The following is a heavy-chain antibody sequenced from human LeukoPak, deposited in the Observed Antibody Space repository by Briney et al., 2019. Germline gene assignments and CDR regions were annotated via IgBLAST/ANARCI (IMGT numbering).Heavy chain of an antibody. CDR3: ATQGARSTYYDILTGPKSFDS. D-gene: IGHD3-9*01. CDR2: INSDGRST. J-gene: IGHJ4*02. V-gene: IGHV3-74*01. Sequence: GGSLRLSCAASGFTFSSYWMHWVRQAPGKGLVWVSQINSDGRSTSYAGSVRGRFTISRDNAKNTLYLQMNSLRAEDTAVYYCATQGARSTYYDILTGPKSFDSWGQGTLVTVSS. CDR1: GFTFSSYW.